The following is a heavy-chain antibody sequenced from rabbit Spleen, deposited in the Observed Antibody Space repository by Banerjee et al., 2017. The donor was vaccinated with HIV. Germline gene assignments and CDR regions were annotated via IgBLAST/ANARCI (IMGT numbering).Heavy chain of an antibody. J-gene: IGHJ4*01. CDR2: IDTWSGRP. D-gene: IGHD1-1*01. Sequence: QSLEESGGDLVKPGASLTLTCTASGVSFSSSSYMCWVRQAPGKGLEWIACIDTWSGRPVYANWAKGRFTMSKTSSTTVTLQMTSLTVADTATYFCARDLPGVIGWNFDLWGPGTLVTVS. CDR3: ARDLPGVIGWNFDL. CDR1: GVSFSSSSY. V-gene: IGHV1S40*01.